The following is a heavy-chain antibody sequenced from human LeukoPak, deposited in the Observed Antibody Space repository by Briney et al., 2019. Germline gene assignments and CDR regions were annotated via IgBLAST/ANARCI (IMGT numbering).Heavy chain of an antibody. V-gene: IGHV4-4*07. Sequence: SETLSLTCTVSGGTISSYYWSWIRQPAGKGLEWIGRIYTSRSTNYNPPLKSRVNMSVDTSKDQFSLKLSSVTAADTAVYYCARDPYGDYVAGYYFDYWGQGTLVTVSS. CDR3: ARDPYGDYVAGYYFDY. J-gene: IGHJ4*02. CDR2: IYTSRST. CDR1: GGTISSYY. D-gene: IGHD4-17*01.